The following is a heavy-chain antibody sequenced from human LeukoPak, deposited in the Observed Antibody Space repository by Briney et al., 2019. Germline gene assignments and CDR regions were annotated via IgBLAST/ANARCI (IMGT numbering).Heavy chain of an antibody. CDR1: GGSISSYY. CDR2: IHYSGST. D-gene: IGHD4-17*01. Sequence: SETLSLTCTVSGGSISSYYWSWIRQPPGKGLVWIGYIHYSGSTNYSPSLKSRVTISVDTSKNQFSLNLTSVTAADSAVYYCASLGNLRGPFDYWGQGTLVTVSS. V-gene: IGHV4-59*01. J-gene: IGHJ4*02. CDR3: ASLGNLRGPFDY.